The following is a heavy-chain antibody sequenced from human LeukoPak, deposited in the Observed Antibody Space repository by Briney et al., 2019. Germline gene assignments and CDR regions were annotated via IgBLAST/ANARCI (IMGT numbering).Heavy chain of an antibody. CDR1: GFTFNNYA. CDR3: ANHYCCDAICSVFSFDC. Sequence: GGSLRLSCAASGFTFNNYAMNWVRQAPGKGLEWVSSICGNCGTAYYVDSVKGRFTISRDNSKNTLYLQMNSLRAEDTAVYYCANHYCCDAICSVFSFDCWGQGTQLTVSS. CDR2: ICGNCGTA. J-gene: IGHJ4*02. D-gene: IGHD2-2*01. V-gene: IGHV3-23*01.